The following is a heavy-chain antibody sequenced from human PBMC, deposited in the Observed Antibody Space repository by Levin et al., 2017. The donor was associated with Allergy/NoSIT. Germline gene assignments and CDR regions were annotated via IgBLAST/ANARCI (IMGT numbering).Heavy chain of an antibody. Sequence: QTGGSLRLSCGASGFTFSSYWMHWVRQAPGRGLVWVSRINSDGSSTTYADSVKGRVTISRDNAKNTLYLQMNSLRAEDTAVYYCAKGGGKVFDYWGQGTLVTVSS. V-gene: IGHV3-74*01. J-gene: IGHJ4*02. CDR2: INSDGSST. D-gene: IGHD3-16*01. CDR3: AKGGGKVFDY. CDR1: GFTFSSYW.